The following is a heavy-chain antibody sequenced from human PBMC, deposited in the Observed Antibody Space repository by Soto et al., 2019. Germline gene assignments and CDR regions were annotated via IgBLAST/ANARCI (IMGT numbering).Heavy chain of an antibody. Sequence: ASVKVSCKASGYTFTSYYMHWVRQAPGQGLEWMGIINPSGGSTSYAQKFQGRVTMTRDTSTSTVYMELSSLRSEDTAVYYCAREESGYSNLTPLLPDYWGQGTLVTVSS. CDR3: AREESGYSNLTPLLPDY. J-gene: IGHJ4*02. V-gene: IGHV1-46*01. CDR2: INPSGGST. CDR1: GYTFTSYY. D-gene: IGHD5-12*01.